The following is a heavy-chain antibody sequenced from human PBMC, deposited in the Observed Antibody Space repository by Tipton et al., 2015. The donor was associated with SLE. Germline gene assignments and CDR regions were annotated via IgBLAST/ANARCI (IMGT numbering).Heavy chain of an antibody. CDR3: ARGFPPRRITMIVVVPNAFDI. V-gene: IGHV3-30*04. Sequence: SLRLSCAASGFTFSSYAMHWVRQAPGKGLEWVSAISGSGGNKYYADSVKGRFTISRDNSKNTLYLQMNSLRAEDTAVYYCARGFPPRRITMIVVVPNAFDIWGQGTMVTVSS. D-gene: IGHD3-22*01. CDR2: ISGSGGNK. CDR1: GFTFSSYA. J-gene: IGHJ3*02.